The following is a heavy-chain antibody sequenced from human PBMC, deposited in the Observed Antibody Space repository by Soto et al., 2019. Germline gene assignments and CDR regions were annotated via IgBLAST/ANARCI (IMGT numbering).Heavy chain of an antibody. V-gene: IGHV3-11*01. Sequence: LRLSCAASGFTFSDYYMSWIRQAPGKGLEWVSYISSSGSTIYYADSVKGRFTISRDNAKNSLYLQMNSLRAEDTAVYYCARSRGYDSVKFDYWGQGTLVTVSS. D-gene: IGHD5-12*01. CDR1: GFTFSDYY. J-gene: IGHJ4*02. CDR3: ARSRGYDSVKFDY. CDR2: ISSSGSTI.